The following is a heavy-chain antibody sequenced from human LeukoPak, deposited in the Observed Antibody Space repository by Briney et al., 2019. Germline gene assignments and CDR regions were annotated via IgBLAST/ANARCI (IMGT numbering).Heavy chain of an antibody. CDR2: ISSSSSTYI. CDR3: ARDLSGSYHFDY. Sequence: GGSLRLSCAASGFTFRSYSMNWVRQAPGKGLEWVSSISSSSSTYIYYAVSVKGRFTISRDNAKNSLYLQMNSLRAEDTAVYYCARDLSGSYHFDYWGQGTLVTVSS. J-gene: IGHJ4*02. D-gene: IGHD1-26*01. V-gene: IGHV3-21*01. CDR1: GFTFRSYS.